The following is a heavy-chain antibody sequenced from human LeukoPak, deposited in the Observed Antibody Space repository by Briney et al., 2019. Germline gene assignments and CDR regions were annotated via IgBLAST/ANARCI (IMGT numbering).Heavy chain of an antibody. CDR2: IIPIFGTA. J-gene: IGHJ4*02. Sequence: GSSVKVSCKASGGTFSSYAISWVRQAPGQGLEWMGGIIPIFGTADYAQKFQGRVTITADKSTSTAYMELSSLRSEDTAVYYCARCGGDYGSGSYEHVYWGQGTLVTVSS. V-gene: IGHV1-69*06. CDR3: ARCGGDYGSGSYEHVY. D-gene: IGHD3-10*01. CDR1: GGTFSSYA.